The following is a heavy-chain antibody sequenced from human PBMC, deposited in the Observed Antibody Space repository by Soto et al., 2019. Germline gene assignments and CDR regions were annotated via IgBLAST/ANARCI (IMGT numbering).Heavy chain of an antibody. D-gene: IGHD4-17*01. CDR1: GFSVSSTY. CDR3: ARALGTVTKDF. Sequence: EVQLVESGGGLIQPGGSLRLSCTASGFSVSSTYMSWVRQVPGKGLEWVSSLYKNDDTYYAESVRGRFTISRDSSKNSLYLQMSSLSADDTAVYYCARALGTVTKDFWGQGTLVTVSS. V-gene: IGHV3-53*01. CDR2: LYKNDDT. J-gene: IGHJ1*01.